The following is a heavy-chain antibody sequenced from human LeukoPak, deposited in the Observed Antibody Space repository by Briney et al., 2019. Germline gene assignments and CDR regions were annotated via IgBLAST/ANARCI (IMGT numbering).Heavy chain of an antibody. CDR3: ARAHSYGRNFDY. V-gene: IGHV3-48*03. Sequence: GGSLRLSCAASGFTFSSYEINWVRQAPGKGLEWVSYISSSGSTIYYADSVKGRFTIPRDNAKNSLYLQMNSLRAEDTAVYYRARAHSYGRNFDYWGQGTLVTVSS. CDR1: GFTFSSYE. CDR2: ISSSGSTI. J-gene: IGHJ4*02. D-gene: IGHD5-18*01.